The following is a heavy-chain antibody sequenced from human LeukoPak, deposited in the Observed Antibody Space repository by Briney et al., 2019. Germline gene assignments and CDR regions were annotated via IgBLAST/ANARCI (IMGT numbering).Heavy chain of an antibody. Sequence: PSETLSLTCTVSGGSISSYYWSWIRQPAGKGLEWIGRIYTSGSTNCNPSLKSRVTMSVDTSKNQFSLKLSSVTAADTAVYYCARDVWVFDSYDFWSGYPKYNWFDPWGQGTLVTVSS. CDR2: IYTSGST. J-gene: IGHJ5*02. D-gene: IGHD3-3*01. CDR1: GGSISSYY. V-gene: IGHV4-4*07. CDR3: ARDVWVFDSYDFWSGYPKYNWFDP.